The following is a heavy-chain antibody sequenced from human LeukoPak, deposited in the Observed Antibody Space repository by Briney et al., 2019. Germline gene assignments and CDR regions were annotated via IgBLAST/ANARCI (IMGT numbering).Heavy chain of an antibody. D-gene: IGHD6-13*01. CDR2: IWYDGSNK. CDR3: AKGIAAADFNWFDP. Sequence: GGSLRLSCAASGFTFSSYGMHWVRQAPGKGLEWVAVIWYDGSNKYYADSVKGRFTISRDNSKNTLYLQMNSLRAEDTAVYYCAKGIAAADFNWFDPWGQGTPVTVSS. CDR1: GFTFSSYG. V-gene: IGHV3-33*06. J-gene: IGHJ5*02.